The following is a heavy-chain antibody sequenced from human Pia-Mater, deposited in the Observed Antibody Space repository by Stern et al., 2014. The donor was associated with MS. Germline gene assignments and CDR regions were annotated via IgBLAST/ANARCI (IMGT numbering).Heavy chain of an antibody. Sequence: QLQLQESGPGLVKPSETLSLTCSVSGGSITNRDYWGWIRQSPGKGLEWIGSVYYSGITYYRPSLQSPATISIDTPTNHFSLTLTSVTATDTAVYFCARGVTAVTNYVPNWCFDLWGRGTLVTISS. CDR1: GGSITNRDY. V-gene: IGHV4-39*02. CDR2: VYYSGIT. D-gene: IGHD4-11*01. CDR3: ARGVTAVTNYVPNWCFDL. J-gene: IGHJ2*01.